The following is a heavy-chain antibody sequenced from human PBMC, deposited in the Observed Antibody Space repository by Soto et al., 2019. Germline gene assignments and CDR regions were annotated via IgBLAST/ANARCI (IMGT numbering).Heavy chain of an antibody. CDR1: GYSFTSYW. CDR3: ARQLDSSGYYWAI. D-gene: IGHD3-22*01. V-gene: IGHV5-51*01. J-gene: IGHJ3*02. Sequence: GESLKISCKGSGYSFTSYWIGWVRQMPGKGLEWMGIIYPGDSDTRYSPSFQGQVTISADRSISTAYLQWSSLKASDTAMYYCARQLDSSGYYWAIWGQGTMVTVS. CDR2: IYPGDSDT.